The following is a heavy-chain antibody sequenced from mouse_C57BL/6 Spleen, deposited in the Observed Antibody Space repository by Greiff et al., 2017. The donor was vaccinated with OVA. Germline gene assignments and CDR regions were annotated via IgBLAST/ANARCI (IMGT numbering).Heavy chain of an antibody. CDR1: GNTFTSYW. J-gene: IGHJ2*01. CDR2: IDPSDSYT. Sequence: QVQLQQSGAELVKPGASVKLSCKASGNTFTSYWMQWVKQRPGQGLEWIGEIDPSDSYTNYNQKFKGKATLTVDTSYSTAYMQLSSLTSEDSAVYYCARGNYFDYWGQGTTLTVSS. V-gene: IGHV1-50*01. CDR3: ARGNYFDY.